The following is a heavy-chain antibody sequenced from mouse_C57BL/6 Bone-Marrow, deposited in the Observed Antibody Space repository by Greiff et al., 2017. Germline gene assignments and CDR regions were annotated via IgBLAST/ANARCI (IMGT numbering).Heavy chain of an antibody. J-gene: IGHJ1*03. D-gene: IGHD1-2*01. Sequence: EVQLQQSGGDLVKPGGSLQLSCAASGFTFSSYGMSWVRQTPDKKLEGVATTSRGGSYTYYPDSVQGRFTISRDNAKNTLYLQMSSLKSEDTAMYYCAGYSRRDWYFDVWGTGTTVTVSS. CDR2: TSRGGSYT. V-gene: IGHV5-6*01. CDR1: GFTFSSYG. CDR3: AGYSRRDWYFDV.